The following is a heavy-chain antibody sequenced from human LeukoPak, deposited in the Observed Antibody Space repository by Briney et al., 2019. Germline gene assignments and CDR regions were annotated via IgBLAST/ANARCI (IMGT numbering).Heavy chain of an antibody. D-gene: IGHD1-1*01. CDR3: ARGYRGFDY. V-gene: IGHV6-1*01. J-gene: IGHJ4*02. CDR2: TYYRSKLYN. CDR1: GXSVSSNSTT. Sequence: SQTLSLTWAISGXSVSSNSTTWNWIRQSPSRGREWLVRTYYRSKLYNDYAVSVKSRIGINSDTSKNQFSLQLNSVTPEDTAVYYCARGYRGFDYWGQGTLVTVSS.